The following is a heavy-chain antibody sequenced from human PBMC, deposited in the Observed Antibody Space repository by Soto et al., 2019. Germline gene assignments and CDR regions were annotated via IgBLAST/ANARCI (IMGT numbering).Heavy chain of an antibody. CDR2: ISPNGAAT. J-gene: IGHJ4*02. CDR1: GFSFSTYD. CDR3: VKLIDS. V-gene: IGHV3-64D*06. Sequence: PGGSLRLSCSASGFSFSTYDVHWVRQAPAKGLQFVAGISPNGAATYYADSVKGRSTISRDNSKNTLYLQMSRLTPDDTAVYYCVKLIDSWGLGTLVTVSS.